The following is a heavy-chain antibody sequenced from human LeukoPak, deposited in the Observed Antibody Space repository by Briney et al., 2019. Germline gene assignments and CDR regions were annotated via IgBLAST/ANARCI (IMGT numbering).Heavy chain of an antibody. V-gene: IGHV1-2*02. J-gene: IGHJ4*02. CDR1: GYTFTGYY. CDR3: ARDTLDIAAAGTSDY. D-gene: IGHD6-13*01. Sequence: ASVKVSCKASGYTFTGYYMHWVRQAPGQGLEWMGWINPNSGGTNYAQKFQGRVTMTRDTSISTAYMELGRLRSDDTAVYYCARDTLDIAAAGTSDYWGQGTLVTVSS. CDR2: INPNSGGT.